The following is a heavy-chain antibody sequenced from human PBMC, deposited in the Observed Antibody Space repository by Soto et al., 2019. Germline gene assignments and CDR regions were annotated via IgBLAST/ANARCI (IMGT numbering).Heavy chain of an antibody. CDR2: ISGNGGST. D-gene: IGHD4-17*01. V-gene: IGHV3-23*01. Sequence: EVQLLESGGGLVQPGGSLRLSCAASGFTFSSYAMSWVRQAPGKGLEWVSAISGNGGSTYYADPVKGRFTISRDSSKKMLYLKMNSLRAEDTALYYCAKDNGAPGTTDWDFDVWGRGTLVRVSS. CDR3: AKDNGAPGTTDWDFDV. CDR1: GFTFSSYA. J-gene: IGHJ2*01.